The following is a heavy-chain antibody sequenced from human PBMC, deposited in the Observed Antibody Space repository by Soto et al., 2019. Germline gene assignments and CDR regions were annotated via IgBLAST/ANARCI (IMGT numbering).Heavy chain of an antibody. Sequence: SETLSLTCTVSGGSISSYHWSWIRQSPGKGLEWIGYILKTGSTEYNPSLKSRVTISLDTSKNQFSLNVSSMTAADTAVYYCAKFQTMVRGVHRGNWFDPWGQGTQVTVSP. CDR1: GGSISSYH. J-gene: IGHJ5*02. CDR2: ILKTGST. CDR3: AKFQTMVRGVHRGNWFDP. V-gene: IGHV4-4*08. D-gene: IGHD3-10*01.